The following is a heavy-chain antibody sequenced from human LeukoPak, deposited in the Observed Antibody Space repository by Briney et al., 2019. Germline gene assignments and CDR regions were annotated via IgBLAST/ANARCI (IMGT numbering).Heavy chain of an antibody. CDR2: VRDNGEN. CDR3: ARQPVNTAAFHI. V-gene: IGHV4-59*08. Sequence: PSETLSLTCTVSGGSINAYYWSWIRQPPGKGLEWIAYVRDNGENNYNPSLKSRVAISVDTANNQISLRLNFVTAADTAIYYCARQPVNTAAFHIWGIGTMVTVSS. D-gene: IGHD5-18*01. CDR1: GGSINAYY. J-gene: IGHJ3*02.